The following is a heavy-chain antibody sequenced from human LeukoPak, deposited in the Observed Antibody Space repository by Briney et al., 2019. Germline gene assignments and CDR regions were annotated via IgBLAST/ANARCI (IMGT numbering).Heavy chain of an antibody. V-gene: IGHV3-33*06. D-gene: IGHD1-26*01. CDR3: AKSIVGATQYFQH. J-gene: IGHJ1*01. Sequence: GGSLRLSCAASGFTFSSYGMHWVRQAPGKGLEWVAVIWYDGSNKYYADSVKGRFTISRDNSKNTLYLQMSSLRAEDTAVYYCAKSIVGATQYFQHWGQGTLVTVSS. CDR2: IWYDGSNK. CDR1: GFTFSSYG.